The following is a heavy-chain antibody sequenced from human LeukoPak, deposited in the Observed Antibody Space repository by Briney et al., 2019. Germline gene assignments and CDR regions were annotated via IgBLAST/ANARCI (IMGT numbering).Heavy chain of an antibody. CDR3: ATKQWLAPPPDS. D-gene: IGHD6-19*01. CDR2: VNTDGTVT. Sequence: GGSLRLSCAASGFTFSKYWMLWVRQAPGKGLESVSRVNTDGTVTTYADSVEGRFTVSRDNADNTMFLQMNSVRDEDTAVYYCATKQWLAPPPDSWGQGTPVTVSS. CDR1: GFTFSKYW. V-gene: IGHV3-74*01. J-gene: IGHJ4*02.